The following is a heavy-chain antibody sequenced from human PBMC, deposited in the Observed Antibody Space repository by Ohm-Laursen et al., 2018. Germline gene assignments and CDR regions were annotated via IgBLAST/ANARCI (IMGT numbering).Heavy chain of an antibody. CDR3: ARAVRYQLLSDP. V-gene: IGHV1-8*01. CDR2: MNPNSHNT. CDR1: GYTFSSYD. D-gene: IGHD4-23*01. Sequence: SVKVSCKASGYTFSSYDIIWVRQASGPGPEWMGWMNPNSHNTGYARKFRGRVSMTSDSSISTAYMELYSLTSEDTATYYRARAVRYQLLSDPWGQGTLVTVSS. J-gene: IGHJ5*02.